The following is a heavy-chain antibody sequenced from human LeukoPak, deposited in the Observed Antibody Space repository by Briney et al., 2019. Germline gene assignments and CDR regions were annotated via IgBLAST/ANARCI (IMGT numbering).Heavy chain of an antibody. D-gene: IGHD4-11*01. CDR2: IHYSGRP. Sequence: SETLSLTCTVSGGSISGHYWTWVRQPPGKGLEWIGQIHYSGRPDYNPSLKSRFTISIDTSNNRFSLMLSSVTAADTAVYYCARGVLTTVSYYMDVWGKGTTVTVSS. J-gene: IGHJ6*03. CDR1: GGSISGHY. V-gene: IGHV4-59*11. CDR3: ARGVLTTVSYYMDV.